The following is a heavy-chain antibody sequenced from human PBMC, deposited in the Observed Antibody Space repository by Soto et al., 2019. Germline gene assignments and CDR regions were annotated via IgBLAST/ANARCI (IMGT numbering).Heavy chain of an antibody. CDR2: NYSGGST. Sequence: EVQLVETGGGLIQPGGSLRLSCAASGFTVSSNYMSWVRQAPGKGLEWVSVNYSGGSTYYADSVKGRFTISRDNSKNTLYLQMNSLRAEDTAVYYCARDRKYSSSDYYYYGMDVWGQGTTVTVSS. D-gene: IGHD6-6*01. CDR3: ARDRKYSSSDYYYYGMDV. V-gene: IGHV3-53*02. CDR1: GFTVSSNY. J-gene: IGHJ6*02.